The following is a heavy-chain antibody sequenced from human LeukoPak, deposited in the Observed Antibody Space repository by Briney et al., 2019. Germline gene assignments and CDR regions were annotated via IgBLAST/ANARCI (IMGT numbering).Heavy chain of an antibody. CDR2: ISSSSSYI. CDR1: GFTFSSYS. Sequence: PGGSLRLSCAASGFTFSSYSMNWVRQAPGKGLEWVSSISSSSSYIYYADSVKGRFTISRDNAKNSLYLQMNSLRAEDTAVYYCARDEEIVAPYYYYYYMDVWGKGTTVTVSS. V-gene: IGHV3-21*01. CDR3: ARDEEIVAPYYYYYYMDV. J-gene: IGHJ6*03. D-gene: IGHD5-12*01.